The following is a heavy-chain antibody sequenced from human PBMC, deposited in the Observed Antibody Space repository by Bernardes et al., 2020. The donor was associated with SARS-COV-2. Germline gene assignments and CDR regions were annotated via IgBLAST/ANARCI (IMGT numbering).Heavy chain of an antibody. J-gene: IGHJ4*02. CDR2: ISHVGNNE. CDR1: GFTFSPYG. D-gene: IGHD1-26*01. CDR3: AKFLAGSSPHRTGATTYFDY. V-gene: IGHV3-30*02. Sequence: GGSLRLSCATSGFTFSPYGMHWVRQAPGKGLEWAAFISHVGNNEYYADSVKGRFTISRDNSKNMMYLQMNSLRAEDTAVYYCAKFLAGSSPHRTGATTYFDYWGQGALVTVSS.